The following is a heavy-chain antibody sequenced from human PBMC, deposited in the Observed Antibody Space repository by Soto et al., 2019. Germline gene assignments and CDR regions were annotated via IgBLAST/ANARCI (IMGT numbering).Heavy chain of an antibody. CDR3: ARGSEESYPGSRIFDL. V-gene: IGHV3-23*01. CDR1: GITFGNRA. Sequence: PGGSLRLSCVASGITFGNRAMSWVRQAPGEGLEWVSTITDTGGDTKYADSVRGRFTISRDNSKNTLYLLMSRLRAEDSALYFCARGSEESYPGSRIFDLWGRGTLVTVSS. J-gene: IGHJ4*02. D-gene: IGHD3-10*01. CDR2: ITDTGGDT.